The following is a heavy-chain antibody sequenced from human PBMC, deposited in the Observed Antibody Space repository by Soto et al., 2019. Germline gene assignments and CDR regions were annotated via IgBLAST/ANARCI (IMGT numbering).Heavy chain of an antibody. CDR1: GGSISSGDYY. Sequence: SETLSLTCTVSGGSISSGDYYWSWIRQPPGRGLEWLGYIYYSGTTYYNPSLKSRLTISVDTSKNQFSLNLSSVTAADTAVYYCARVTIYTVVHDYWGQGTLVTVSS. CDR2: IYYSGTT. CDR3: ARVTIYTVVHDY. J-gene: IGHJ4*02. V-gene: IGHV4-30-4*01. D-gene: IGHD3-3*01.